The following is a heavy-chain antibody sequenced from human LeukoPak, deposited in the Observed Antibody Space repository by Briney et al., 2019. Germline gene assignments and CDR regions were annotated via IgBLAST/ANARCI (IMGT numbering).Heavy chain of an antibody. V-gene: IGHV1-69*04. CDR1: GGTFSGYA. Sequence: SAKVSCKASGGTFSGYAISWVRQAPGQGLEWMGRIIPILGIANYAQKFQGRVTITADKSTSTAYMELSSLRSEDTAVYYCARTCSGGSCSARPPYYYGMDVWGQGTTVTVSS. J-gene: IGHJ6*02. D-gene: IGHD2-15*01. CDR2: IIPILGIA. CDR3: ARTCSGGSCSARPPYYYGMDV.